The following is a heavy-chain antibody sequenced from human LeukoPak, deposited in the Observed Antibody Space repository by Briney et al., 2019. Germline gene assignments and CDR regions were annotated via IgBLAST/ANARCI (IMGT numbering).Heavy chain of an antibody. CDR2: IGSVGDT. CDR3: ARSVPGDSGWTASIDC. D-gene: IGHD2-21*02. Sequence: GGSLRLSCAASGFTFSIYSMDWVRQTTGKGLEWVSAIGSVGDTYYSGSVKGRFTISRDNGRNFLYLQMNSLTAGDTAVYYCARSVPGDSGWTASIDCWGQGALVTVSS. J-gene: IGHJ4*02. V-gene: IGHV3-13*01. CDR1: GFTFSIYS.